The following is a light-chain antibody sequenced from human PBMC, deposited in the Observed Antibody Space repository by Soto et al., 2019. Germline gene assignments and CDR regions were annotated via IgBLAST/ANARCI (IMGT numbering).Light chain of an antibody. CDR1: QSISSY. J-gene: IGKJ4*01. CDR3: QQPNSFPLT. Sequence: DIQMTQSPSSLSASVGDRVTITCRASQSISSYLNWYQQKPGKAPQLLIYAASTLQSGVPSRFSGSGSGTDFTLTISSLQPEDFATYYCQQPNSFPLTFGGGTKV. V-gene: IGKV1-39*01. CDR2: AAS.